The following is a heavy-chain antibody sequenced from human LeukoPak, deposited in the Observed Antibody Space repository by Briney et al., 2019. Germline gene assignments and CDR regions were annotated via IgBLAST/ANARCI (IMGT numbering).Heavy chain of an antibody. CDR3: ARGRFEYSSSTLTYYFDY. Sequence: PGGSLRLSCAASGFTFSSYDMHWVRQATGKGLEWVSAIGTAGDTYYPGSVKGRFTISRENAKNSLYPQMNSLRAGDTAVYYCARGRFEYSSSTLTYYFDYWGQGTLVTVSS. D-gene: IGHD6-6*01. V-gene: IGHV3-13*01. J-gene: IGHJ4*02. CDR2: IGTAGDT. CDR1: GFTFSSYD.